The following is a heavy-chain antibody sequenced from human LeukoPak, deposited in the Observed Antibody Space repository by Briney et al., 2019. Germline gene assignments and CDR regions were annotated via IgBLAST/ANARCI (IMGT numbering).Heavy chain of an antibody. V-gene: IGHV1-69*13. Sequence: SVKVSCKASGGTFSSYAISWVRQAPGQGLEWMGGIIPIFGTANYAQKFQGRVTITADESTSTAYKELSSRRSEDTAVYYCARDRHQYSYGSRRPCFDYWGQGTLVTVSS. CDR1: GGTFSSYA. J-gene: IGHJ4*02. CDR2: IIPIFGTA. D-gene: IGHD5-18*01. CDR3: ARDRHQYSYGSRRPCFDY.